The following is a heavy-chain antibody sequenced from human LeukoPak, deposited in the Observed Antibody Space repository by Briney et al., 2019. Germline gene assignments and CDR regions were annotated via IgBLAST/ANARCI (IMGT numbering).Heavy chain of an antibody. Sequence: GGSLRLSCAASGFTFSSYGMHWVRQAPGKGLEWVAFIRYDGTNKYYADSVKGRYTISRDNSKNTLYLQMNSLRAEDTAVYYCAKDRAAAFDYWGQGTLVTVSS. CDR3: AKDRAAAFDY. CDR1: GFTFSSYG. D-gene: IGHD2-15*01. V-gene: IGHV3-30*02. J-gene: IGHJ4*02. CDR2: IRYDGTNK.